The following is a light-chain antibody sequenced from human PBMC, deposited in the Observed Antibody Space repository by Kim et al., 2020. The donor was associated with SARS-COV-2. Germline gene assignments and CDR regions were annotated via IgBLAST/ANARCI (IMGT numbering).Light chain of an antibody. CDR1: QSISGW. V-gene: IGKV1-5*03. J-gene: IGKJ2*01. CDR2: KAS. Sequence: ASVGDSVTITCRASQSISGWLAWYQQKPGKGPNLLIYKASSLESGVPSRFSGSGSGTEFTLAISSLQPDDFETYYCLQYNSFPYTFGQGTKLEF. CDR3: LQYNSFPYT.